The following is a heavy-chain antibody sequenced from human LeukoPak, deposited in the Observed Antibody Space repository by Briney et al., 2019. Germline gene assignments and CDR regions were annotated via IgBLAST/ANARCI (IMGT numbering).Heavy chain of an antibody. Sequence: GGPLRLSCSASGFTFSSYGMHWVRQTPGKGLEWVAVISFDGSKKYYTDSVKGRFTIFRDNSKDTLYLQMSSLRPEDTAIYYCAKDATDSSGYEYYFDNWGQGTLVTVSS. J-gene: IGHJ4*02. CDR3: AKDATDSSGYEYYFDN. CDR1: GFTFSSYG. V-gene: IGHV3-30*18. D-gene: IGHD3-22*01. CDR2: ISFDGSKK.